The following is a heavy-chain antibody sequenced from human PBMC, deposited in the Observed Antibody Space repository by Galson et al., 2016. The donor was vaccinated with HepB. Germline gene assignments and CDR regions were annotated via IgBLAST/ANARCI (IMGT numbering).Heavy chain of an antibody. V-gene: IGHV4-34*01. J-gene: IGHJ6*02. D-gene: IGHD2-15*01. Sequence: LSLTCGVYGGSFSGYYWRWIRQPPGKGLEWIGEINHSGNTNYNPSLKSRVTISVDTSKSQLSLKLTSVTAADTALYFFARGGRTYSGALVAATPPPYYYLAGMDVWGQGTTVTVSS. CDR2: INHSGNT. CDR3: ARGGRTYSGALVAATPPPYYYLAGMDV. CDR1: GGSFSGYY.